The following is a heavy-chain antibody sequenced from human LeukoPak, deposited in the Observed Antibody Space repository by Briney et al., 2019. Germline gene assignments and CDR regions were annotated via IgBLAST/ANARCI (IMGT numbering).Heavy chain of an antibody. J-gene: IGHJ4*02. CDR1: GFTFSSYA. CDR2: ISYDGRNK. Sequence: GGSLRLSCAASGFTFSSYAMHWVRQAPGKGLEWVALISYDGRNKYSADSVKGRFTISRDNSKNTLYLQMNSLRAEDTAVYYCARPQEQWLPRSPLDYWGQGTVVTVSS. V-gene: IGHV3-30*04. CDR3: ARPQEQWLPRSPLDY. D-gene: IGHD6-19*01.